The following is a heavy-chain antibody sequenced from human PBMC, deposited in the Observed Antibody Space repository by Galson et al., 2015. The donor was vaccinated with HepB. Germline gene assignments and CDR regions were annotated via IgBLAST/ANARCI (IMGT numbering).Heavy chain of an antibody. J-gene: IGHJ3*02. CDR2: ISGYNGNT. V-gene: IGHV1-18*01. CDR1: GYTFTSYG. CDR3: ARGGELEDAFDI. D-gene: IGHD1-26*01. Sequence: SVKVSCKASGYTFTSYGFTWVRQAPGQGLEWMGWISGYNGNTNYAQKLQGRVTMTTDTSTSTVYMELRSLRSDDTAVYYCARGGELEDAFDIWGQGTMVTVSS.